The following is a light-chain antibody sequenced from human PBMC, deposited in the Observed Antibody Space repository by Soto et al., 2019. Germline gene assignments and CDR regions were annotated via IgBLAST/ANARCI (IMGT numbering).Light chain of an antibody. Sequence: EIVLTESPATLSLSPGERASLSCRASRSVTSFLAWYQQKPGQAPRIIIFGASGRATGIPDRFSGSGSGTDFTLTISRLEPEDFAVYYCQQYGSLSWTFGQGTKVDIK. CDR3: QQYGSLSWT. CDR2: GAS. V-gene: IGKV3-20*01. J-gene: IGKJ1*01. CDR1: RSVTSF.